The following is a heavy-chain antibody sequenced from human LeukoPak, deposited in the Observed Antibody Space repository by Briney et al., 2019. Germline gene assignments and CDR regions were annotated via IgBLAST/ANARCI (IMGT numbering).Heavy chain of an antibody. D-gene: IGHD5-18*01. Sequence: GGSLRLSCAASGFTVSSNYMSWDRQAPGKGLEWVSVIYSGGSTYYADSVKGRFTISRDNSKNTLYLQMNSLRAEDTAVYYCARDGRSYGFDYWGQGTLVTVSS. J-gene: IGHJ4*02. CDR2: IYSGGST. CDR1: GFTVSSNY. CDR3: ARDGRSYGFDY. V-gene: IGHV3-66*01.